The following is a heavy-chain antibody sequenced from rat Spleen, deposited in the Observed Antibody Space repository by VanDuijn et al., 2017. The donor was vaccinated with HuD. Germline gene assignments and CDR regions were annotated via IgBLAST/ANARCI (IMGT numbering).Heavy chain of an antibody. Sequence: EVQLVESDGGLVQPGRSLKLSCAASGFDFKSYGMSWVRQAPGKGLDLVADITTKKYNYATYYADSVKDRFTISRDDSQSMVYLQMDNLKTEDTALYYCTVLTIAAYWGQGVMVTVSS. CDR3: TVLTIAAY. V-gene: IGHV10-10*01. CDR2: ITTKKYNYAT. D-gene: IGHD1-2*01. CDR1: GFDFKSYG. J-gene: IGHJ2*01.